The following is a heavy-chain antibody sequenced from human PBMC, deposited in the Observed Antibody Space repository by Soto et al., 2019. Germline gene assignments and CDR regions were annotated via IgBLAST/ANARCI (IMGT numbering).Heavy chain of an antibody. Sequence: QVQLVESGGGVVQPGRSLRLSCAASGFTFSSYGMHWVRQAPGKGLEWVAVIWYDGSNKYYADSVKGPFTISRDNFKNTLYLQMNILRAEDTAVYYCARGYCSSTSCYLRSYYYMDVWGKGTTVTVSS. D-gene: IGHD2-2*01. V-gene: IGHV3-33*01. J-gene: IGHJ6*03. CDR3: ARGYCSSTSCYLRSYYYMDV. CDR1: GFTFSSYG. CDR2: IWYDGSNK.